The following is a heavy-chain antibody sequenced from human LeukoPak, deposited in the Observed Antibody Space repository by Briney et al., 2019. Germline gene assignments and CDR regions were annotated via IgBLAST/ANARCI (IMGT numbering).Heavy chain of an antibody. D-gene: IGHD6-6*01. Sequence: PGGSLTLSCAASGFSVSTNYMNWVRQAPGKGLEWVSVIYSGGSTYYTDSVKGRFTISRDNSKNTLYLQINSLRVEDTAVYFCVRTSSSVAYFQHWGQGTLVTVSS. V-gene: IGHV3-66*01. J-gene: IGHJ1*01. CDR2: IYSGGST. CDR3: VRTSSSVAYFQH. CDR1: GFSVSTNY.